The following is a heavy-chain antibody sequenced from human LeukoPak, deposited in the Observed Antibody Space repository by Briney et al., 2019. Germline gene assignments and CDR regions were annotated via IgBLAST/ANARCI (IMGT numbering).Heavy chain of an antibody. D-gene: IGHD3-10*01. V-gene: IGHV4-59*08. CDR2: IYYSGST. CDR3: ARQGNYYGSGSPRFDP. J-gene: IGHJ5*02. Sequence: SETLSLTCTVSGGSISSYYWSWIRQPPGKELEWIGYIYYSGSTNYNPSLKSRVTISVDTSKNQFSLKLSSVTAADTAVYYCARQGNYYGSGSPRFDPWGQGTLVTVSS. CDR1: GGSISSYY.